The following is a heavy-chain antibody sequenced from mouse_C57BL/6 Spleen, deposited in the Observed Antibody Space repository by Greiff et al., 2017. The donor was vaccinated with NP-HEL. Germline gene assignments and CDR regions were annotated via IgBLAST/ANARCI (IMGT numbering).Heavy chain of an antibody. CDR1: GFTFSDYY. CDR2: INYDGSST. Sequence: EVHLVESEGGLVQPGSSMKLSCTASGFTFSDYYMAWVRQVPEKGLEWVANINYDGSSTYYLDSLKSRFIISRDNAKNILYLQMSSLKSEDTATYYCARDGTTVVGFDYWGQGTTLTVSS. CDR3: ARDGTTVVGFDY. J-gene: IGHJ2*01. V-gene: IGHV5-16*01. D-gene: IGHD1-1*01.